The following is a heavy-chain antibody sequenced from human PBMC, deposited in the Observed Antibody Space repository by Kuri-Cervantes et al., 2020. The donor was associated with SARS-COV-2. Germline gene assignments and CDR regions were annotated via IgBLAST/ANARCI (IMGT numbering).Heavy chain of an antibody. Sequence: ASVKVSCRAAGYTFTSYDINWVRQATGQGLEWMGWISAYNGNTNYAQKLQGRVTMTTDTSTSTAYMELRSLRSDDTAVYYCARDNEYGPLGYFDLWGRGTLVTVSS. CDR3: ARDNEYGPLGYFDL. J-gene: IGHJ2*01. CDR1: GYTFTSYD. V-gene: IGHV1-18*01. D-gene: IGHD4-17*01. CDR2: ISAYNGNT.